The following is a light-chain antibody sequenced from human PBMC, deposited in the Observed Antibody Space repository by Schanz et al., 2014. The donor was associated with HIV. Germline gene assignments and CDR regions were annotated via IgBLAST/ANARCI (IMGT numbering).Light chain of an antibody. CDR1: SGHRTYA. CDR2: LNSDGSH. Sequence: QLVLTQSPSASASLGASVKLTCTLDSGHRTYAIAWHQQQPEKGPRYLMNLNSDGSHSKGDGIPDRFSGSSSGAERYLTIYSLQYEDEADYYCQTWGTGIVVFGGGTKLTVL. V-gene: IGLV4-69*02. CDR3: QTWGTGIVV. J-gene: IGLJ2*01.